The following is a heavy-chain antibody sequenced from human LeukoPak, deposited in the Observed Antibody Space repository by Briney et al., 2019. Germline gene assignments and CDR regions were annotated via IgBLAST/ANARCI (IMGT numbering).Heavy chain of an antibody. J-gene: IGHJ5*02. CDR2: INHSGST. V-gene: IGHV4-34*01. CDR1: GDSFSGYY. CDR3: ARESSSSWYGYGPTGWFDP. Sequence: PETLSLTCTVSGDSFSGYYWSWIRQPPGKGLEWIGEINHSGSTNYNPSLKSRVTISVDTSKNQFSLKLSSVTAADTAVYYCARESSSSWYGYGPTGWFDPWGQGTLVTVSS. D-gene: IGHD6-13*01.